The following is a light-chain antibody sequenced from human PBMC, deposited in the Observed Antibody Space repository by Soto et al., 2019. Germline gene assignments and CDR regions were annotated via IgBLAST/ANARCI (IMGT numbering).Light chain of an antibody. V-gene: IGKV1-5*01. CDR1: QTLSSW. J-gene: IGKJ4*01. CDR3: QQYNSYSLT. Sequence: DIQMTQSPSTLSASVGDRVTITCRASQTLSSWLAWYQQKPGKATKLLIYDVSNLESGVPSRFSGSGSGTEFTLTISSLQPDDFATYYCQQYNSYSLTFGGGTKVEIK. CDR2: DVS.